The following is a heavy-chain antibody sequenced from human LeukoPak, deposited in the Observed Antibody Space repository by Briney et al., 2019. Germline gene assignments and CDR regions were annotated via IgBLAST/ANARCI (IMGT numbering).Heavy chain of an antibody. CDR2: INAGNGNT. Sequence: GASVKVSCKASGYTFTSYAMHWVRQAPGQRLEWMGWINAGNGNTKYSQKFQGRVTITRDTSASTAYMELSSLRSEDTAVYYCARDPHIVATEIPYYCYYYGMDVWGQGTTVTVSS. V-gene: IGHV1-3*01. J-gene: IGHJ6*02. D-gene: IGHD5-12*01. CDR1: GYTFTSYA. CDR3: ARDPHIVATEIPYYCYYYGMDV.